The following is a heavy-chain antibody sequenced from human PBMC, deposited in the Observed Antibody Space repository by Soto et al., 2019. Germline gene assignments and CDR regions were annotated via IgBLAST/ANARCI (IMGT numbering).Heavy chain of an antibody. Sequence: ASVKVSCKASGYTFTTYDISWVRQATGQGLEWMGWMNPYSGNTGYAQKFQGRVTVTRNTSISTVYMELSGLRPEDTAVYFCAKNWDSSGWFFFDYWGQGTLVTVSS. CDR2: MNPYSGNT. CDR1: GYTFTTYD. J-gene: IGHJ4*02. D-gene: IGHD6-19*01. CDR3: AKNWDSSGWFFFDY. V-gene: IGHV1-8*01.